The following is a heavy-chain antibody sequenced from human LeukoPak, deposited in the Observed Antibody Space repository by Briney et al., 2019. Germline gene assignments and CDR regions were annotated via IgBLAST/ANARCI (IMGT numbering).Heavy chain of an antibody. CDR3: AKDIRDILTGYDY. D-gene: IGHD3-9*01. J-gene: IGHJ4*02. Sequence: GGSLRLSCAASGFTFDDYAMHWVRLAPGKGLEWVSGISWNSGSIGYADSVKGRFTISRDNAKNSLYLQMNSLRAEDTALYYCAKDIRDILTGYDYWGQGTLVTVSS. CDR1: GFTFDDYA. V-gene: IGHV3-9*01. CDR2: ISWNSGSI.